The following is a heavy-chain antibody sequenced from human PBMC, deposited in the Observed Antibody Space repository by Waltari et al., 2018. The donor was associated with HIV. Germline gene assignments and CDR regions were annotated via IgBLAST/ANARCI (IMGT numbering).Heavy chain of an antibody. CDR2: IKNNANGGAF. D-gene: IGHD5-12*01. J-gene: IGHJ4*02. CDR1: GLSFRDVW. CDR3: TSWQGGSF. V-gene: IGHV3-15*01. Sequence: EVQLVESGGGLVKPGGSLRLSCAASGLSFRDVWMIWVRQAPGKGLEWVARIKNNANGGAFDYGALVKGRFTISRDDSKSMVYLQMNNLEADDTAVYFCTSWQGGSFWGQGTLVTVSS.